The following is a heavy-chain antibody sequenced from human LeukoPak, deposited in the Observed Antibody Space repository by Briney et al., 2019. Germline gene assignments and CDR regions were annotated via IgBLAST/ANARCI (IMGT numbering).Heavy chain of an antibody. D-gene: IGHD1-14*01. J-gene: IGHJ2*01. V-gene: IGHV1-18*01. CDR1: GYTFTSYG. Sequence: ASVKVSCKSSGYTFTSYGISWVRQAPGQGLEWIGWISTNTGYTNYAQRLLGRITMTTDTSTRTAYMELRSLISDDTAVYYCVRDQTHYNWNHRYFDLWGRGTLISVSS. CDR2: ISTNTGYT. CDR3: VRDQTHYNWNHRYFDL.